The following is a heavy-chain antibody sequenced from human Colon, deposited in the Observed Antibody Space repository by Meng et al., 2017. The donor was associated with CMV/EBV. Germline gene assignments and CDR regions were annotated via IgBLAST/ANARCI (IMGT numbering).Heavy chain of an antibody. CDR1: GFMFDDYG. CDR3: AKDTRLCTGGTCYSVLDI. V-gene: IGHV3-9*01. D-gene: IGHD2-15*01. Sequence: LKISCAASGFMFDDYGMNWVRHTPGKGLEWVSGITWNSDTIDYADSVKGRFTISRDNANKALYLHMTSLRREDTALYFCAKDTRLCTGGTCYSVLDIWGQGTQVTVSS. CDR2: ITWNSDTI. J-gene: IGHJ4*02.